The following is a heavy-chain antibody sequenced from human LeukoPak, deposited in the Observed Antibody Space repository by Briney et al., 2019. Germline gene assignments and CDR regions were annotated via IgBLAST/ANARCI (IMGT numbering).Heavy chain of an antibody. CDR1: GFTFDDFA. Sequence: PGRSLRLSCAASGFTFDDFAMHWVRQGPGKGLEWVSGISWISGHTDYADSVKGRFTVSRDNSKNTLFLQMNNMRAEDTAVYYCARDPNGDYVGAFEMWGPGTKVTVS. V-gene: IGHV3-9*01. D-gene: IGHD4-17*01. J-gene: IGHJ3*02. CDR2: ISWISGHT. CDR3: ARDPNGDYVGAFEM.